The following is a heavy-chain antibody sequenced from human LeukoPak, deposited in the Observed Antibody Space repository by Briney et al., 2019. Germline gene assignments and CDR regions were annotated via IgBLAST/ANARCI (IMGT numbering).Heavy chain of an antibody. CDR1: GFTFSSYW. J-gene: IGHJ4*02. D-gene: IGHD3-9*01. V-gene: IGHV3-23*01. Sequence: PGGSLRLSCAASGFTFSSYWMHWVRQAPGKGLEWVSAISGSGGSTYYADSVKGRFTISRDNSKNTLYLQMNSLRAEDTAVYYCAKVDQARSLYDILTGRPVEGYFDYWGQGTLVTVSS. CDR3: AKVDQARSLYDILTGRPVEGYFDY. CDR2: ISGSGGST.